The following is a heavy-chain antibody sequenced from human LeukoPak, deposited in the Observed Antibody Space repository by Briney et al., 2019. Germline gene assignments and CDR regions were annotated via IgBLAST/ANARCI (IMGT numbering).Heavy chain of an antibody. J-gene: IGHJ4*02. D-gene: IGHD3-22*01. CDR3: ARDFVHYYDSSGFEYYFDF. Sequence: GGTLTLSCTASGFTFSSYAMHWVRQPPGKGLEYVSAISCSGGRTYYENSVKGRFTISSDNSKTTLYLQMGSLRAEDMAVYYCARDFVHYYDSSGFEYYFDFWGQGTLVTVSS. CDR2: ISCSGGRT. CDR1: GFTFSSYA. V-gene: IGHV3-64*01.